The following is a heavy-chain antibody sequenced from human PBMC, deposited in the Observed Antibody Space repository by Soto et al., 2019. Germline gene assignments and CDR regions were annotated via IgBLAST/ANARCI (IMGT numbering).Heavy chain of an antibody. V-gene: IGHV4-4*02. J-gene: IGHJ6*02. CDR2: IYHSGST. D-gene: IGHD3-10*01. Sequence: QVQLQESGPGLVKPSGTLSLTCAVSGGSISSSNWWSWVRQPPGKGLEWIGEIYHSGSTNYNPSLKSRVTISVDKSKNQFSLKLSSVPAADTAVYYCARTRGSGSYWAGYGMDVWGQGTTVTVSS. CDR3: ARTRGSGSYWAGYGMDV. CDR1: GGSISSSNW.